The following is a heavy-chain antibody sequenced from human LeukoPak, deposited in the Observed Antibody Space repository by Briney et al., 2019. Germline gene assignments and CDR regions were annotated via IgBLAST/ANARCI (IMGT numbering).Heavy chain of an antibody. J-gene: IGHJ4*02. D-gene: IGHD6-13*01. CDR1: RGSINSYY. V-gene: IGHV4-59*01. CDR2: IYSSGST. Sequence: SETLSLTCTLSRGSINSYYWNWLRQPPGQGLEWIGFIYSSGSTNYNPSLKSRVAISVDTSKNHFSLKLSSVTAADTAVYYCARGVTSSWRTGYYFDYWGQGTLVTVSS. CDR3: ARGVTSSWRTGYYFDY.